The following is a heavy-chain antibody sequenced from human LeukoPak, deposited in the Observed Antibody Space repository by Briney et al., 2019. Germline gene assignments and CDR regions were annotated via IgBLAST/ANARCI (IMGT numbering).Heavy chain of an antibody. D-gene: IGHD3-10*01. CDR2: ISAYNGNT. J-gene: IGHJ5*02. CDR1: GYTFTSYG. V-gene: IGHV1-18*01. CDR3: ARDSITMVRGVHKSWFDP. Sequence: GASVKVSCKASGYTFTSYGISWVRQAPGQGLGWMGWISAYNGNTNYAQKLQGRVTMTTDTSTSTAYMELRSLRFDDTAVYYCARDSITMVRGVHKSWFDPWGQGTLVTVSS.